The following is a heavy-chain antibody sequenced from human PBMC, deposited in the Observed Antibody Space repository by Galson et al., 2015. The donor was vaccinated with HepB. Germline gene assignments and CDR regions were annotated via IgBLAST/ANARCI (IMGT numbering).Heavy chain of an antibody. V-gene: IGHV6-1*01. Sequence: CAISGDSVSSNSAAWNWIRQSPSRGLEWLGRTYYRSKWYNDYAVSVKSRITINPDTSKNQFSLQLNSVTPEDTAVYYCAREAGRDIVVVPAEDYYYYYYMDVWGKGTTVTVS. D-gene: IGHD2-2*01. CDR3: AREAGRDIVVVPAEDYYYYYYMDV. CDR1: GDSVSSNSAA. CDR2: TYYRSKWYN. J-gene: IGHJ6*03.